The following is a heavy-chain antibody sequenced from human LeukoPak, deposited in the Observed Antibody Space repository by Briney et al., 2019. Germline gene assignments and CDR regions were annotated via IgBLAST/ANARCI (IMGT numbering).Heavy chain of an antibody. J-gene: IGHJ4*02. V-gene: IGHV3-74*01. CDR1: GFTFSAYW. CDR2: INNDGTAT. Sequence: QPGGSLRLSCAASGFTFSAYWMHWVRQVPGKGLVWVSRINNDGTATFFADSVKGRFTISRDNAKNTLYLQMDSLGAEDTAMYYCARGILEPGKTHEYWGQGTLVTVSS. CDR3: ARGILEPGKTHEY. D-gene: IGHD1-1*01.